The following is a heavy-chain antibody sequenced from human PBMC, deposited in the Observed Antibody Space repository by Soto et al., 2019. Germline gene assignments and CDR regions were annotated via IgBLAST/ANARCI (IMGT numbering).Heavy chain of an antibody. V-gene: IGHV1-18*01. Sequence: ASVKVSCKTSGYTFTNYGITWVRQAPGQGLEWMGWISTLNDNTNYAQRFRGRVSMTADSSTTTAYMELRSLRPDDTAVYYCARVKTGTGDYFDYWGQGT. J-gene: IGHJ4*02. D-gene: IGHD1-1*01. CDR1: GYTFTNYG. CDR3: ARVKTGTGDYFDY. CDR2: ISTLNDNT.